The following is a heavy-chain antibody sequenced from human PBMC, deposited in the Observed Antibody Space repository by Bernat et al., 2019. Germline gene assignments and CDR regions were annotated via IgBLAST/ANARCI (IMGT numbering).Heavy chain of an antibody. CDR1: GFTFSSYA. CDR2: ISGSGGST. J-gene: IGHJ4*02. V-gene: IGHV3-23*01. CDR3: VKAKVESATSNDPHFDY. D-gene: IGHD4-23*01. Sequence: EVQLLESGGGLVQPGGSLRLSCAASGFTFSSYAMSWVRQAPGKGLEWVSAISGSGGSTYYADSVKGRFTISSDNSKDTQYLLMNRLRAEDTAVYYCVKAKVESATSNDPHFDYWGQGTLVTVSS.